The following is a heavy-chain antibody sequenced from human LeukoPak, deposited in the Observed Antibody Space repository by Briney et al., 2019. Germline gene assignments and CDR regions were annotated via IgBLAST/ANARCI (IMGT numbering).Heavy chain of an antibody. CDR2: ISSRGHTI. CDR3: ATEVEYSTNGFDT. Sequence: GGSLRLSCAASQFTLSDYYVSWIRQAPGRGLEWVPYISSRGHTIYYAASVKGRFTISRDDAKNEVYLQMTGLRAEDTALYYCATEVEYSTNGFDTWGQGTMVTVSS. V-gene: IGHV3-11*04. D-gene: IGHD6-13*01. J-gene: IGHJ3*02. CDR1: QFTLSDYY.